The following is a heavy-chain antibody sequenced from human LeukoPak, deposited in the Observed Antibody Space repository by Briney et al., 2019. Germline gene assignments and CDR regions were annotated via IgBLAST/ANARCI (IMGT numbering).Heavy chain of an antibody. J-gene: IGHJ5*02. Sequence: ASVNVSCKASGYNFTSYYLHWVRQAPGQGLEWMGWINPNSGGTKYAQTFHGRVTLTRDTSVTTAYMELSSLRSDDTAVYYCAKARRISPAGTDWLDPWGQGTLVTVSS. CDR3: AKARRISPAGTDWLDP. CDR2: INPNSGGT. D-gene: IGHD6-13*01. V-gene: IGHV1-2*02. CDR1: GYNFTSYY.